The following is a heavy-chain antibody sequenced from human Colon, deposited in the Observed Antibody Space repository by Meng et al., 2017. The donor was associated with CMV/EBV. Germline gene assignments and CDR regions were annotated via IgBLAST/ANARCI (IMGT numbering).Heavy chain of an antibody. D-gene: IGHD4-17*01. CDR1: GDSVSSGSYY. Sequence: GGSLRLSCSVSGDSVSSGSYYWSWIRQPPGKGLEWVSYISSSGSTIYYADSVKGRFTISRDNAKNSLYLQMNSLRAEDTAVYYCAGDGDYIYYYYGMDVWGQGTTVTVSS. CDR3: AGDGDYIYYYYGMDV. J-gene: IGHJ6*02. CDR2: ISSSGSTI. V-gene: IGHV3-11*04.